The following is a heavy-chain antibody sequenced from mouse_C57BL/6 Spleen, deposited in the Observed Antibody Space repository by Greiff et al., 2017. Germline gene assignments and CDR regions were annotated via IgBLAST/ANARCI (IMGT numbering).Heavy chain of an antibody. CDR2: IDPETGGT. CDR1: GYTFTDYE. CDR3: TRDYSNYVFYAMDY. V-gene: IGHV1-15*01. Sequence: QVQLQQSGAELVRPGASVTLSCKASGYTFTDYEMHWVKQTPVHGLEWIGAIDPETGGTAYNQKFKGKAILTADKSSSTAYMELRSLTSEDSAVYYCTRDYSNYVFYAMDYWGQGTSVTVSS. D-gene: IGHD2-5*01. J-gene: IGHJ4*01.